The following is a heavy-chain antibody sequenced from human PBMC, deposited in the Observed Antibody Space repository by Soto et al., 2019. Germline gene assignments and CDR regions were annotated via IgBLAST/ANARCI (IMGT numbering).Heavy chain of an antibody. CDR1: GGSISSYY. CDR2: IYYSGST. Sequence: PSETLSLTCTVSGGSISSYYWSWIRQPPGKGLEWIGYIYYSGSTNYNPSLKSRVTMSVDTSRDQVSLRLRSVTRADTAVYYCAREKYDFRSGYYYYAMEVWGQGTKVTVSS. J-gene: IGHJ6*02. D-gene: IGHD3-3*01. CDR3: AREKYDFRSGYYYYAMEV. V-gene: IGHV4-59*01.